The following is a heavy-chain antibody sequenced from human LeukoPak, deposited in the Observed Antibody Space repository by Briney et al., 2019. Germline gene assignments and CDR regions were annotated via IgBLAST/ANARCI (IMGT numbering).Heavy chain of an antibody. CDR2: INPNSGGT. V-gene: IGHV1-2*02. Sequence: ASVKVSCKASGYTFTGYYMHWVRQAPGQGLEWMGWINPNSGGTNYAQKFQGRVTMTRDTSISTAYMELSRLRSDDTAVYYCARDTVNLNYDSSGDDYWGQGTLVTVSS. CDR1: GYTFTGYY. CDR3: ARDTVNLNYDSSGDDY. J-gene: IGHJ4*02. D-gene: IGHD3-22*01.